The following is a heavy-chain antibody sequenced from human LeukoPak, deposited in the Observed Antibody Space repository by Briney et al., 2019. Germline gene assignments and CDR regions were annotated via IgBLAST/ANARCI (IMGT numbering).Heavy chain of an antibody. CDR1: GFTFSSYE. J-gene: IGHJ4*02. CDR3: ARDTSSWTLGAY. V-gene: IGHV3-48*03. D-gene: IGHD6-13*01. CDR2: ISSSGTDI. Sequence: PGGSLRLSCAASGFTFSSYEMNWVRQAPGKGLEWVAYISSSGTDIYYADSVKGRFTISRDNAKNSLYLQMNSLRAEDTAVYYCARDTSSWTLGAYWGQGTRVTVSS.